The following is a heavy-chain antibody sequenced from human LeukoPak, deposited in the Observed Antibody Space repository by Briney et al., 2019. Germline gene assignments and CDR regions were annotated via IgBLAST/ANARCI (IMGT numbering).Heavy chain of an antibody. V-gene: IGHV3-21*01. CDR2: ITYSSSYI. CDR1: GFTFSSYS. J-gene: IGHJ2*01. CDR3: ARGLKGYCSGGSCPELWYFDL. Sequence: GGSLRLSCAASGFTFSSYSMNWVRQAPGKGLEWVADITYSSSYIYYADSVKGRFTISRDNAKNSLYLQMNSLRAEDTAVYYCARGLKGYCSGGSCPELWYFDLWGRGTLVTVSS. D-gene: IGHD2-15*01.